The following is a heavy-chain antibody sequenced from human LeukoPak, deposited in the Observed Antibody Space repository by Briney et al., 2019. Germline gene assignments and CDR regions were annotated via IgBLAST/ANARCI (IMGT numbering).Heavy chain of an antibody. CDR2: MNPNGGNT. CDR3: ARRISCSSHDYYYFSYYMDV. Sequence: ASVKVSSKPPEYTSTTYDINWGHQTIEQGLEWMDWMNPNGGNTGYAQKSHGRDTMTSNTTISTAYSKLSSLRSEDTPVSYCARRISCSSHDYYYFSYYMDVWGKGTTVTVSS. CDR1: EYTSTTYD. J-gene: IGHJ6*03. D-gene: IGHD6-13*01. V-gene: IGHV1-8*01.